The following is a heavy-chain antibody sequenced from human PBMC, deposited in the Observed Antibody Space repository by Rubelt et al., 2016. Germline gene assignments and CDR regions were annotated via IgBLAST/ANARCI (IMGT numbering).Heavy chain of an antibody. J-gene: IGHJ6*02. V-gene: IGHV4-34*01. CDR2: INHSGST. D-gene: IGHD6-13*01. CDR3: ARSGSSWYYYYGMDV. Sequence: QVQLQQWGAGLLKPSETLSLTCAVYGGSFSGYYWSWIRRPPGKGLEWIGEINHSGSTNYNPSLKSRVTISVDTSKHPVSLNLSSVTAADTAVYYCARSGSSWYYYYGMDVWGQGTTVTVSS. CDR1: GGSFSGYY.